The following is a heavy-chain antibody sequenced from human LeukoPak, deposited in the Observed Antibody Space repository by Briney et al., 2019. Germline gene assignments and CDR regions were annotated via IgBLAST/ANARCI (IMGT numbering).Heavy chain of an antibody. Sequence: PSETLSLTCTVSGGSISSGGYYWSWIRQPPGKGLEWIGEINHSGSTNYNPSLKSRVSISVDSSKNQFSLKVSSVTAADTAVYYCARGSDTAAGLYWGQGTLVTVSS. V-gene: IGHV4-39*07. D-gene: IGHD6-13*01. J-gene: IGHJ4*02. CDR2: INHSGST. CDR1: GGSISSGGYY. CDR3: ARGSDTAAGLY.